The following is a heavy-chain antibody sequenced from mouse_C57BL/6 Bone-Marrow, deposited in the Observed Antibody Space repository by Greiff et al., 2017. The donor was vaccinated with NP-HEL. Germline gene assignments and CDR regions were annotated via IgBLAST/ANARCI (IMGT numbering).Heavy chain of an antibody. CDR3: ARGGWLLLLAAG. V-gene: IGHV1-19*01. D-gene: IGHD2-3*01. J-gene: IGHJ3*01. CDR1: GYTFTDYY. CDR2: INPYNGGT. Sequence: VQLQQSGPVLVKPGASVKMSCKASGYTFTDYYMNWVKQSHGKSLEWIGVINPYNGGTSYNQKFKGKATLTVDKSSSTAYMELNSLTSEDSAVYYGARGGWLLLLAAGWGKGALVTVS.